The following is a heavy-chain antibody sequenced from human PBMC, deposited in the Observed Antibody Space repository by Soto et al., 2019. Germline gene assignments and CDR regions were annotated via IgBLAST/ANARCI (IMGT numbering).Heavy chain of an antibody. J-gene: IGHJ3*02. V-gene: IGHV1-3*01. CDR2: INAGNGNT. CDR1: GYTFTSYG. D-gene: IGHD3-10*01. CDR3: ARVEVLLWFGELSAFDI. Sequence: GASVKVSCKASGYTFTSYGMHWVRQAPGQRLEWMGWINAGNGNTKYSQKFQGRVTITRDTSASTAYMELSSLRSEDTAVYYCARVEVLLWFGELSAFDIWGQGTMVTVSS.